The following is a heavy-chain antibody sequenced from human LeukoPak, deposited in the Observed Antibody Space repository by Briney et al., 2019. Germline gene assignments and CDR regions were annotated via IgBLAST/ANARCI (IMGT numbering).Heavy chain of an antibody. Sequence: GASVKVSCKASGYTFTSYYMHWVRQAPGQGLEWMGIIYPSGGSTSYAQKFQGRVTMTRDTSTSTVYMELSSLRSEDTAVYYCARVGLPSGSYGAFDYWGQGTLVTVSS. D-gene: IGHD1-26*01. CDR1: GYTFTSYY. J-gene: IGHJ4*02. CDR2: IYPSGGST. V-gene: IGHV1-46*01. CDR3: ARVGLPSGSYGAFDY.